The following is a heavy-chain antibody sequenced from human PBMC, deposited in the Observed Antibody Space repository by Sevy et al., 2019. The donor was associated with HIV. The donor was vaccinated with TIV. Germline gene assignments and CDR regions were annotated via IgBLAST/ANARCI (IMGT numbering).Heavy chain of an antibody. Sequence: SETLSLTCTVSGYSISSGYYWGWIRQPPGKGLEWIANIYHRGSTYYNPSLKSRLTISVDTSKNQFSLKLSSVTAADTAVYYCAGVRGYFDYWGQGTLVTVSS. J-gene: IGHJ4*02. CDR3: AGVRGYFDY. CDR2: IYHRGST. CDR1: GYSISSGYY. V-gene: IGHV4-38-2*02.